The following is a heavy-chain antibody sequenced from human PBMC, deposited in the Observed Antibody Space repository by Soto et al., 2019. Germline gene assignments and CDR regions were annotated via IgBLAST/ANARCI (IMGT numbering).Heavy chain of an antibody. Sequence: QVQLVESGGGVVQPGRSLRLSCAASGFTFSSYGMHWVRQAPGKGLEWVAVISYDGSNKYYADSVKGRFTISRDNSKNTLYLQMHSLRAEDTAVYYCATIVVAVAGSIDFWGQGTLVTVSS. J-gene: IGHJ4*02. CDR3: ATIVVAVAGSIDF. CDR1: GFTFSSYG. D-gene: IGHD6-19*01. V-gene: IGHV3-30*03. CDR2: ISYDGSNK.